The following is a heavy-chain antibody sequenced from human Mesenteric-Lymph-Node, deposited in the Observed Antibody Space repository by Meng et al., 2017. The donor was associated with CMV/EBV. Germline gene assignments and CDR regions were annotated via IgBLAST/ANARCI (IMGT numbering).Heavy chain of an antibody. CDR2: INAGNGNT. V-gene: IGHV1-3*01. CDR1: GYIFTSYV. CDR3: ARGIPWFGERDFDY. D-gene: IGHD3-10*01. J-gene: IGHJ4*02. Sequence: KASGYIFTSYVIHWVRQAPGQRLEWMGWINAGNGNTKYSQNFQGRVTFTRDTSATTTYMELSSLGSEDTAVYYCARGIPWFGERDFDYWGQGTLVTVSS.